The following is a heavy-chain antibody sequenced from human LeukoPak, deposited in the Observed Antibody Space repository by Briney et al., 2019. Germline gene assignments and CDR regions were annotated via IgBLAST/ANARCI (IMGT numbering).Heavy chain of an antibody. D-gene: IGHD3-16*02. V-gene: IGHV3-64*01. Sequence: PGGSLRLSCSASGFIFYSYAMHWVRQAPGRGLEYVAAITSSGSSTFHANSVKGGFTISRDNSKNTLYLQMGSLRPEDMAVYFCTRGPGYDYVWGTYRADYWSQGTLVTVSS. J-gene: IGHJ4*02. CDR3: TRGPGYDYVWGTYRADY. CDR2: ITSSGSST. CDR1: GFIFYSYA.